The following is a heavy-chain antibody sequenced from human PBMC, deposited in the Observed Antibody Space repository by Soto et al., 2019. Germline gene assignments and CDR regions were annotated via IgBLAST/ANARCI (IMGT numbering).Heavy chain of an antibody. D-gene: IGHD1-26*01. V-gene: IGHV3-33*08. Sequence: GGSLRLSCAASGFTFSSYAMSWVRQAPGKGLEWVAIIWHDGKNKYYADSVRGRFIISRDNSKNRLYLQMNSLRAEDTAVYYCASDLVGASDSYGLDVWGQGTPVTVSS. CDR3: ASDLVGASDSYGLDV. CDR1: GFTFSSYA. J-gene: IGHJ6*02. CDR2: IWHDGKNK.